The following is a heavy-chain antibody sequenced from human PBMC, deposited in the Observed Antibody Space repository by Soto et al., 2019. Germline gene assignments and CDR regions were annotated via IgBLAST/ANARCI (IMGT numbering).Heavy chain of an antibody. J-gene: IGHJ6*02. V-gene: IGHV3-48*02. CDR2: ISSSSSTI. D-gene: IGHD2-2*01. CDR3: ARERVPAAKRGYYYGMDV. Sequence: GGSLRLSCAASGFTFSSYSMNWVRQAPGKGLEWVSYISSSSSTIYYADSVKGRFTISRDNAKNSLYLQMNSLRDEDTAVYYCARERVPAAKRGYYYGMDVWGQGTTVTVSS. CDR1: GFTFSSYS.